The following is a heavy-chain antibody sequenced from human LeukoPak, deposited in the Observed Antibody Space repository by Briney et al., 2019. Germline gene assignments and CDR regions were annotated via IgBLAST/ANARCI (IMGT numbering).Heavy chain of an antibody. J-gene: IGHJ3*02. V-gene: IGHV1-69*01. CDR1: GGTFSSYA. CDR2: IIPIFGTA. D-gene: IGHD2-2*01. CDR3: ARDTGDCSSTSCYSDAFDI. Sequence: SVKVSCKASGGTFSSYAISWVRQAPGQGLEWMGGIIPIFGTANYAQKFQGRVTITADESTSTTYMELSSLRSEDTAVYYCARDTGDCSSTSCYSDAFDIWGQGTMVTVSS.